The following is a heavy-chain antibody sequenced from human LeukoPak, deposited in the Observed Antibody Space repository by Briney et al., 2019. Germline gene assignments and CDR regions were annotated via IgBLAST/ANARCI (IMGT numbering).Heavy chain of an antibody. CDR2: IYYSGST. V-gene: IGHV4-31*03. CDR3: ARDLLAFGMGFDP. CDR1: GGSISSGGYY. Sequence: SETLSLTCTVSGGSISSGGYYWSWIRQHPGKGLEWIGYIYYSGSTYYNPSLKSRVTISVDTSKNQFSLKLSSVTAADTAVYYCARDLLAFGMGFDPWGQGTLVTVSS. J-gene: IGHJ5*02. D-gene: IGHD3-3*01.